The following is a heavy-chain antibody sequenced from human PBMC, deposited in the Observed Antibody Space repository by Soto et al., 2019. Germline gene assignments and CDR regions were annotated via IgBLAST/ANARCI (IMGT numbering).Heavy chain of an antibody. J-gene: IGHJ4*02. CDR1: GFIFDNYA. D-gene: IGHD3-22*01. V-gene: IGHV3-23*01. Sequence: EVKLLESGGGLVPPGASARLSCITSGFIFDNYAMSWVRQSPGRGLEWVAAISGSGHGTVYTQSVQGRFIISRDKSKKKLFLQMNNWRDEDKAVYYCAKGRYFDTSGGCANYWGLGTLVSVSA. CDR2: ISGSGHGT. CDR3: AKGRYFDTSGGCANY.